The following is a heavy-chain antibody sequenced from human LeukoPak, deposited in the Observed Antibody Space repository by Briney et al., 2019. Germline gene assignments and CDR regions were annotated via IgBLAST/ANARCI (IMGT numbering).Heavy chain of an antibody. J-gene: IGHJ6*02. CDR2: INPKSGGT. Sequence: GASVTVSCKASGYTFSGYYMHWVRQAPGQGLEWMGWINPKSGGTKYTQKFQGRVTMTRDTSISTVYMELSRLRSDDSAVYYCARVGYCSGGACYSGPMDVWGQGTTVTVSS. V-gene: IGHV1-2*02. D-gene: IGHD2-15*01. CDR1: GYTFSGYY. CDR3: ARVGYCSGGACYSGPMDV.